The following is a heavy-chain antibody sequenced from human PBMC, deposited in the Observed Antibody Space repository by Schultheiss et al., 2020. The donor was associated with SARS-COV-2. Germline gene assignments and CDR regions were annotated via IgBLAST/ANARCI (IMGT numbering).Heavy chain of an antibody. V-gene: IGHV3-30*02. CDR1: GFTFSSYG. J-gene: IGHJ6*02. D-gene: IGHD2-2*01. Sequence: GSLRLSCAASGFTFSSYGMHWVRQAPGKGLEWVAVIWYDGSNKYYADSVKGRFTISRDNSKNTLYLQMNSLRAEDTAVYYCAKDRLGCSSTSCYLMDYYGMDVWGQGTTVTVSS. CDR3: AKDRLGCSSTSCYLMDYYGMDV. CDR2: IWYDGSNK.